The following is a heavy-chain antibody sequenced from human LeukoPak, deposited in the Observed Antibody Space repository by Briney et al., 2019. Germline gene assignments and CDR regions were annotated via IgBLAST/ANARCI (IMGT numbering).Heavy chain of an antibody. J-gene: IGHJ6*02. V-gene: IGHV3-33*06. CDR1: GFTFSNYG. CDR3: AKDDYYYYGMDV. Sequence: PGGSLRLSCAASGFTFSNYGMHWVRQAPGKGLEWVAAIWYDGSNKYYGDSVKGRFTISRDNSKNTLYLQMNSLRAEDTAVYYCAKDDYYYYGMDVWGQGTTVTVSS. CDR2: IWYDGSNK.